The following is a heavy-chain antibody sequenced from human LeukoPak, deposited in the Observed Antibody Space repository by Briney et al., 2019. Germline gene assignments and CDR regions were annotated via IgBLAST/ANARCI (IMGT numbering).Heavy chain of an antibody. Sequence: SETLSLTCTVSGGSISSGSYYWSWIRQPAGKGLEWIGRIHSSGSTNYNPSLKSRVTISVDTSKNQFSLKLSSVTAADTAVYYCARDRPGGSSLDYWGQGTLVTVSS. CDR2: IHSSGST. V-gene: IGHV4-61*02. CDR3: ARDRPGGSSLDY. J-gene: IGHJ4*02. CDR1: GGSISSGSYY. D-gene: IGHD6-13*01.